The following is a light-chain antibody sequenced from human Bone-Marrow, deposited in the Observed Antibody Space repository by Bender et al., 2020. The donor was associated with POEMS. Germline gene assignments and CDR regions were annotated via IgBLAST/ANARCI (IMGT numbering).Light chain of an antibody. J-gene: IGLJ3*02. CDR1: SSNIGRNT. V-gene: IGLV1-44*01. Sequence: QSVLTQPPSASGTPGQRVTISCSGSSSNIGRNTVNWYQQLPGTAPKLLIYNNNQRPSGVPDRFSGSKSGTSASLAISGLQSEDEADYYCAPWDDSLNGWVFGGGTKLTVL. CDR3: APWDDSLNGWV. CDR2: NNN.